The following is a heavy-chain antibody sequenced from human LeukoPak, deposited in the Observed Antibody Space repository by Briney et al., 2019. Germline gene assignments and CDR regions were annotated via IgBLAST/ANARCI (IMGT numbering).Heavy chain of an antibody. Sequence: RASVKVSCKASGYTFTGYYMHWVRQAPGQGLEWMGWINPNSGGTNYAQKFQGRVTMTRDTSISTAYMELGRLRSDDTAVYYCARGNRYCSSTSCLLFDYWGQGTLVTVSS. CDR1: GYTFTGYY. V-gene: IGHV1-2*02. CDR3: ARGNRYCSSTSCLLFDY. D-gene: IGHD2-2*01. J-gene: IGHJ4*02. CDR2: INPNSGGT.